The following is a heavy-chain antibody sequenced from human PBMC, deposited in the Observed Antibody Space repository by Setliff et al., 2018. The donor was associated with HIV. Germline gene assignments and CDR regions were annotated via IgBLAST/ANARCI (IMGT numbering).Heavy chain of an antibody. J-gene: IGHJ4*02. V-gene: IGHV3-66*02. CDR2: IYSDGST. D-gene: IGHD3-22*01. Sequence: GGSLRLSCEASGFTVSSSYMAWVRQAPGKGLEWVSTIYSDGSTYHRDSVKGRFTLSRDNSMHTLYLQMDSLRPEDTAVYYCARVRLYSSALDYWGQGTLVTVSS. CDR3: ARVRLYSSALDY. CDR1: GFTVSSSY.